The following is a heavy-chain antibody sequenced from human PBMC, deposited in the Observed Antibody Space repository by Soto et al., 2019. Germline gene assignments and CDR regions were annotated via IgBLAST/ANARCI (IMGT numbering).Heavy chain of an antibody. J-gene: IGHJ4*02. CDR3: ASGIQLWLRRINNGYSG. V-gene: IGHV1-69*12. D-gene: IGHD5-18*01. Sequence: QVQLVQSGAEVKKPESSVKVSCKAPGGTFSTSDISWVRQAPGQGLEWMGGIIRMFGTANYAQRFQDRVTITADESTNTVYMELSSLRSEDTAVYFCASGIQLWLRRINNGYSGWGQGTLVTVS. CDR2: IIRMFGTA. CDR1: GGTFSTSD.